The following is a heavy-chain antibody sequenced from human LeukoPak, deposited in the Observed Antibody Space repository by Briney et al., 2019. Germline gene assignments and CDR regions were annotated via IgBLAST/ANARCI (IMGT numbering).Heavy chain of an antibody. CDR3: ARVWSWWPSFDY. CDR1: GGSISSGDYY. V-gene: IGHV4-30-4*08. D-gene: IGHD2-21*01. J-gene: IGHJ4*02. Sequence: SETLSPTCTVSGGSISSGDYYWSWIRQPPGKGLEWIGYIYYSGSTYYNPSLKSRVTISVDTSKNQFSLKLSSVTAADTAVYYCARVWSWWPSFDYWGQGTLVTVSS. CDR2: IYYSGST.